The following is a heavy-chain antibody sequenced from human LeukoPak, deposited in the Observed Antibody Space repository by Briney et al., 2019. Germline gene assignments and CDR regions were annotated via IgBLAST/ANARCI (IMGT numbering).Heavy chain of an antibody. J-gene: IGHJ6*03. CDR1: GYTFTVYY. D-gene: IGHD3-10*01. V-gene: IGHV1-2*02. CDR2: INPNSGGT. Sequence: ASVKVSCKASGYTFTVYYMHWVRQAPGQGLEWMGWINPNSGGTNYAQKFQGRVTMTRDTSISTAYMELSRPRSDDTAVYYCARDKEDGSGRGLNYYYYYYMDVWGKGTTVTVSS. CDR3: ARDKEDGSGRGLNYYYYYYMDV.